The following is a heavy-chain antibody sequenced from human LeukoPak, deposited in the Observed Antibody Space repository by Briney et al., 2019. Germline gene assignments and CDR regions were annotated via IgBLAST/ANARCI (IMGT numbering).Heavy chain of an antibody. Sequence: PGGSLRLSCAASGFTFSDYPMTWIRQAPGKGLECLSHISGSGDTIYYADSVKGRFTIARDNVKNSLYLQMNSLRAEDTAVYYCARVYNRVLLYFGEISGGGDYWGQGTLVTVSS. V-gene: IGHV3-11*01. CDR3: ARVYNRVLLYFGEISGGGDY. J-gene: IGHJ4*02. CDR2: ISGSGDTI. CDR1: GFTFSDYP. D-gene: IGHD3-10*01.